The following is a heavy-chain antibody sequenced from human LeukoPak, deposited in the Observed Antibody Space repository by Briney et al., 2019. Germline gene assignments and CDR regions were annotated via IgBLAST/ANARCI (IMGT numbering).Heavy chain of an antibody. CDR1: GGSISSGGYY. CDR2: IYYSGST. V-gene: IGHV4-31*03. CDR3: ARASGNPVYYYYGMDV. J-gene: IGHJ6*02. D-gene: IGHD4-23*01. Sequence: PSGTLSLTCTVSGGSISSGGYYWSWIRQHPGKGLEWIGYIYYSGSTYYNPSLKSRVTISVDTSKNQFSLKLSSVTAADTAVYYCARASGNPVYYYYGMDVWGQGTTVTVSS.